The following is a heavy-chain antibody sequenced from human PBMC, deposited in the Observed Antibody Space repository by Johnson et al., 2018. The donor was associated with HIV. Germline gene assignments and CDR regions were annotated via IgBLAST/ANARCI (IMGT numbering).Heavy chain of an antibody. D-gene: IGHD3-3*01. CDR1: GFTFSSYA. J-gene: IGHJ3*02. V-gene: IGHV3-64*01. Sequence: VQLVESGGGVVQPGRSLRLSCIVCGFTFSSYAMHWVRQAPGKGLEYVSAISSNGGSTYYANSVKGRFTISRDNSKNTLYLQMGSLRAEDMAVYYCAREGPTYYDFWSGYYKGAFDIWGQGTMVTVSS. CDR3: AREGPTYYDFWSGYYKGAFDI. CDR2: ISSNGGST.